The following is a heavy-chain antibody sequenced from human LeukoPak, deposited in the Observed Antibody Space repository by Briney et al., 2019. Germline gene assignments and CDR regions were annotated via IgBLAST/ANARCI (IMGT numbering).Heavy chain of an antibody. Sequence: SETLSLTCAVYGTSFSGYYWSWIRQPAGKGLEWIGRIYTSGSTNYNPSLKSRVTISVDTSKNQFSLKLSSVTAADTAVYYCARDQRDSSGYYYGGGDYWGQGTLVTVSS. D-gene: IGHD3-22*01. V-gene: IGHV4-4*07. J-gene: IGHJ4*02. CDR1: GTSFSGYY. CDR3: ARDQRDSSGYYYGGGDY. CDR2: IYTSGST.